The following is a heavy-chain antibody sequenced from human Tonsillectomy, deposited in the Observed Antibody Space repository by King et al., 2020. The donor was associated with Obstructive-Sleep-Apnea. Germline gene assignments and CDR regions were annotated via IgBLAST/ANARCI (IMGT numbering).Heavy chain of an antibody. D-gene: IGHD2-21*01. CDR1: GFTFSDYF. CDR2: ISSSGSNM. CDR3: ARDVVGDYFDY. V-gene: IGHV3-11*01. J-gene: IGHJ4*02. Sequence: VQLVESGGGLVKPGGSLRLSCAASGFTFSDYFMSWIRLVPGKGLDWVSYISSSGSNMYYSDSVKGRFTISRDNAKNSLYLQMNSLRAEDTAVYYCARDVVGDYFDYWGQGTLVTVSS.